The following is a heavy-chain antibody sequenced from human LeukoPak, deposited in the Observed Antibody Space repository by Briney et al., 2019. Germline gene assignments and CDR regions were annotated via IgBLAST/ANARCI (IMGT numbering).Heavy chain of an antibody. J-gene: IGHJ5*02. CDR2: INHSGST. Sequence: SDTLSLTCAVYGGSFSGYYWSWIRQPPGKGLEWIGEINHSGSTNYNPSLKSRVTISVDTSKNQFSLKLSSVTAADTAVYYCARGDIVVVPAAMGAFCWFDPWGQGTLVTVSS. D-gene: IGHD2-2*01. V-gene: IGHV4-34*01. CDR1: GGSFSGYY. CDR3: ARGDIVVVPAAMGAFCWFDP.